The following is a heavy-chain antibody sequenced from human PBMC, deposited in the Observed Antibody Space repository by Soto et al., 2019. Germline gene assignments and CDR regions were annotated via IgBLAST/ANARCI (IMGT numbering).Heavy chain of an antibody. CDR2: ISSSSSYI. V-gene: IGHV3-21*01. CDR3: ARGKGLCSGGSCYSERLNWFDP. J-gene: IGHJ5*02. CDR1: GFTFSSYS. Sequence: GGSLRLSCAASGFTFSSYSMNWVRQAPGKGLEWISSISSSSSYIYYADSVKGRFTISRDNAKNSLYLQMNSLRAEDTAVYYCARGKGLCSGGSCYSERLNWFDPWGQGTLVTVSS. D-gene: IGHD2-15*01.